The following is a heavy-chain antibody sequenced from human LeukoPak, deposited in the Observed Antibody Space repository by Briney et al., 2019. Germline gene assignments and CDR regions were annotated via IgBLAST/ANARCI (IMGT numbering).Heavy chain of an antibody. V-gene: IGHV4-30-4*01. CDR1: GGSISSHNYF. Sequence: SETLSLTXSVSGGSISSHNYFWGWIRQPPGEGLEWIGYIHYSGRTFYNPSLKSRVSISRDTSKNQFSLRLSSVTAADTAVYYCAREVDKAADSDGFDIWGQGTMVTVSS. CDR3: AREVDKAADSDGFDI. CDR2: IHYSGRT. D-gene: IGHD6-13*01. J-gene: IGHJ3*02.